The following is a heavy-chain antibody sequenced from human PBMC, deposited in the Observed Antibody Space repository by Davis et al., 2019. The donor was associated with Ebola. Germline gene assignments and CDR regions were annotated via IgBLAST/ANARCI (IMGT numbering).Heavy chain of an antibody. D-gene: IGHD5-24*01. J-gene: IGHJ4*02. CDR3: ASSYDGYKGERYHDY. CDR2: INSDGSST. Sequence: GESLKISCAASGFTFSSYWMHWVRQAPGKGLVWVSRINSDGSSTYYADSVKGRFTISRDNSKNTLYLQMNSLRAEDTAVYYCASSYDGYKGERYHDYWGQGTLVTVSS. V-gene: IGHV3-74*01. CDR1: GFTFSSYW.